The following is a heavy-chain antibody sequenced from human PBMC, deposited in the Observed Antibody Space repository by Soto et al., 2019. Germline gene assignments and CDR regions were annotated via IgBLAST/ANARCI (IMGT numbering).Heavy chain of an antibody. Sequence: QVQLVQSGAEVKKPGASVKVSCKASGYTFTSYGISWVRQAPGQGLEWMGWISAYDGNTNYAQKLQGRVTMTTDTSKSTAYMDLRSLRSDDTAVYYCARHNSQWPKWFDPWGQGTLVTVSS. J-gene: IGHJ5*02. D-gene: IGHD1-1*01. V-gene: IGHV1-18*01. CDR2: ISAYDGNT. CDR3: ARHNSQWPKWFDP. CDR1: GYTFTSYG.